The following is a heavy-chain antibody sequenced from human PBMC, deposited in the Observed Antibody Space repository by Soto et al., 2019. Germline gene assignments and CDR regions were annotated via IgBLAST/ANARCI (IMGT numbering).Heavy chain of an antibody. CDR3: ARALKPGSTTRHGMDV. CDR2: ISSSSGTI. J-gene: IGHJ6*03. Sequence: EVQLVESGGGLVQPGGSLRLSCTASGFTFSDYSMNWVRHAPGKGLEWVSYISSSSGTIHYADSVKGRFTISRDNAKSSLFLHMNSLRAEDTAVYSCARALKPGSTTRHGMDVWGKGTTVTVSS. V-gene: IGHV3-48*01. D-gene: IGHD2-2*01. CDR1: GFTFSDYS.